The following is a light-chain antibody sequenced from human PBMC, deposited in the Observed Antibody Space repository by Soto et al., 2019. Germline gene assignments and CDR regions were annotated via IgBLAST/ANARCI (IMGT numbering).Light chain of an antibody. V-gene: IGKV3-11*01. J-gene: IGKJ4*01. Sequence: EIVLTQSPATLSLSPGERATLSCSASQSVSSYLAWYQQKPGQAHRLLIYDASNRATGIPARFSGSGSGTDFTLTISSLEPEDFAVYYCQQRSNWPTFGGGTKVEIK. CDR2: DAS. CDR3: QQRSNWPT. CDR1: QSVSSY.